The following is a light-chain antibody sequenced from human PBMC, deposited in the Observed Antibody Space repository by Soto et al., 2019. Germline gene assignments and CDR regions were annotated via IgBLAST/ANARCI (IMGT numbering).Light chain of an antibody. CDR3: QQYNNWPPVT. CDR2: GTS. J-gene: IGKJ5*01. CDR1: HSVSSN. Sequence: EIVITKSPSTLSVYPGERATLSCRASHSVSSNLAWYQQKPGQAPRLLIYGTSTRATGIPARFSGSGSGTEFTLTISSLQSEDFAVYYCQQYNNWPPVTFGHGTRLEI. V-gene: IGKV3-15*01.